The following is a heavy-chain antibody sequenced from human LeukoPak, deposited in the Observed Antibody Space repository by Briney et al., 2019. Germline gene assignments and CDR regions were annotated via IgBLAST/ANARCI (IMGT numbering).Heavy chain of an antibody. CDR2: IYTSGST. J-gene: IGHJ1*01. Sequence: SETLSFTCTVSGGSISSYYWSWIRQPAGKGLEWIGRIYTSGSTNYNPSLKSRVTMSVDTSKNQFSLKLSSVTAADTAVYYCARDGFITIFGVVRVEYFQHWGQGTLVTVSS. D-gene: IGHD3-3*01. CDR1: GGSISSYY. CDR3: ARDGFITIFGVVRVEYFQH. V-gene: IGHV4-4*07.